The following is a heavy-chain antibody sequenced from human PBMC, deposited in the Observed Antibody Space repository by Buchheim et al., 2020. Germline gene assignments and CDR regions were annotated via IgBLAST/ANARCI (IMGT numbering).Heavy chain of an antibody. CDR1: GFAFRSYW. J-gene: IGHJ4*02. Sequence: EVQLVESGGGLNQPGGSLRLSRAASGFAFRSYWMHWVRQAPGQGLVWVSRINTDGSSANYADSVKGRFTISRDNAKNTLSLQMNSLRAEDTAIYYCAREDHSGYDSFDYWGQGAL. CDR2: INTDGSSA. V-gene: IGHV3-74*01. CDR3: AREDHSGYDSFDY. D-gene: IGHD5-12*01.